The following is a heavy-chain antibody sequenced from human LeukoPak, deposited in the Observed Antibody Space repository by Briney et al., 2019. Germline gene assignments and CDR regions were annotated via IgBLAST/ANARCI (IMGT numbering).Heavy chain of an antibody. V-gene: IGHV1-46*01. D-gene: IGHD2-8*02. J-gene: IGHJ4*02. Sequence: ASVKVSCKASGYTXTNYYMHWARHATGQGLEWMGLINPTGTSTNYAQKFRGRVTMTRDTSTTTVCMELSSLISEDTAVYYCAREESGGYFDYWGQGTLVTVSS. CDR3: AREESGGYFDY. CDR1: GYTXTNYY. CDR2: INPTGTST.